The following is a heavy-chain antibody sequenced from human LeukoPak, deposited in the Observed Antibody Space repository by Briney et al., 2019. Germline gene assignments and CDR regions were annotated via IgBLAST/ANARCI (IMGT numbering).Heavy chain of an antibody. CDR3: ARQGGDSSSSPFDY. V-gene: IGHV3-20*01. CDR2: INWNGGST. Sequence: GGSLRPSCAASGFTFDDYGMSWVRQAPGKGLEWVSGINWNGGSTGYADSVKGRFTISRDNAKNSLYLQMNSLRAEDTALYHCARQGGDSSSSPFDYWGQGTLVTVSS. CDR1: GFTFDDYG. D-gene: IGHD6-6*01. J-gene: IGHJ4*02.